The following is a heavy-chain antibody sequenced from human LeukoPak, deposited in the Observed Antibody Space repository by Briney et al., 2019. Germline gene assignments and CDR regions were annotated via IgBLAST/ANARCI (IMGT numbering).Heavy chain of an antibody. CDR2: ISGSGGII. D-gene: IGHD2-15*01. CDR3: AARPGEVAVPFDY. V-gene: IGHV3-23*01. J-gene: IGHJ4*02. CDR1: GVTFSTFA. Sequence: GGSLRLSCAASGVTFSTFAMTWVRQAPGKGLEWVSLISGSGGIIYYADSVNGRFTISRDNSKNTLYLQMHSLRAEDTAVYYCAARPGEVAVPFDYWGQGTLVTVSS.